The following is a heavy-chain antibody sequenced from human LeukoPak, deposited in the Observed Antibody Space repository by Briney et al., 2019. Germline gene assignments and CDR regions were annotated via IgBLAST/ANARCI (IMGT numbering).Heavy chain of an antibody. CDR3: ARTNRGGCFDA. J-gene: IGHJ5*02. Sequence: PSETLSLTCTVSGGSISSYYWSWIRQPPGKGLEWIGHIYYSGSTNYNPSLKSRVTISVDTSKNQFSLKMISVTPADTSVFYCARTNRGGCFDAWVQGTLVTVSS. CDR1: GGSISSYY. CDR2: IYYSGST. V-gene: IGHV4-59*01. D-gene: IGHD3-10*01.